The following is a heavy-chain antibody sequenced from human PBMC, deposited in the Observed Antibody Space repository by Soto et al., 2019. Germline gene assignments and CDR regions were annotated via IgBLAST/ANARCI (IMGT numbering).Heavy chain of an antibody. CDR2: IYYSGST. CDR3: ARSPVVAATPYYFDY. Sequence: PLETLSLTCTVSGGSISSGGYYWSWIRQHPGKGLEWIGYIYYSGSTYYNPSLKSRVTISVDTSKNQFSLKLSSVTAADTAVYYCARSPVVAATPYYFDYWGQGTLVTVSS. CDR1: GGSISSGGYY. J-gene: IGHJ4*02. V-gene: IGHV4-31*03. D-gene: IGHD2-15*01.